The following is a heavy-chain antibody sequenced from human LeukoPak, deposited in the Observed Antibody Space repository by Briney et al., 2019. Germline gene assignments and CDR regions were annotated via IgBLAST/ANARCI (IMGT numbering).Heavy chain of an antibody. D-gene: IGHD3-10*01. CDR3: ARHGRSMVRELIHDAFDI. CDR2: IYYSGST. CDR1: GGSISSGDYY. Sequence: PSETLSLTCTVSGGSISSGDYYWSWIRQPPGKGLEWIGYIYYSGSTYYNPSLKSRVTISVDTSKNQFSLKLSSVTAADTAVYYCARHGRSMVRELIHDAFDIWAKGQWSPSLQ. J-gene: IGHJ3*02. V-gene: IGHV4-30-4*01.